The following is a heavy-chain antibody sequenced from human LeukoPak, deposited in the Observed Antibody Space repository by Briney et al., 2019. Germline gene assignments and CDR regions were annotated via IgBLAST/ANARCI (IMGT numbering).Heavy chain of an antibody. CDR2: MNPNSGGT. CDR3: ARDLIYCSSTSCSAGSYWYFDV. J-gene: IGHJ2*01. CDR1: GYTFTGYY. V-gene: IGHV1-2*02. D-gene: IGHD2-2*01. Sequence: GASVKLSCAASGYTFTGYYMHWVRQAPGQGLEWVGWMNPNSGGTNYAHKFQGRVTMSRHTSISTVYMELSRLKYDDTAVYYCARDLIYCSSTSCSAGSYWYFDVWGRGTLVTVSS.